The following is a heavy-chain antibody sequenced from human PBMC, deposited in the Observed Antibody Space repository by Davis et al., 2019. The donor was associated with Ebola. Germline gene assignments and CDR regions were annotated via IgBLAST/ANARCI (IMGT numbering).Heavy chain of an antibody. Sequence: GESLKISCTASGFDFRSGSMNWVCQAPGKGLEWLSSISGSSSFIYYAASVKGRFTISRDNAKNSPYLQMNSLRAEDTTLYYCANLGIHSSSPYWGQGTLVTVSS. CDR3: ANLGIHSSSPY. CDR2: ISGSSSFI. D-gene: IGHD6-6*01. J-gene: IGHJ4*02. V-gene: IGHV3-21*04. CDR1: GFDFRSGS.